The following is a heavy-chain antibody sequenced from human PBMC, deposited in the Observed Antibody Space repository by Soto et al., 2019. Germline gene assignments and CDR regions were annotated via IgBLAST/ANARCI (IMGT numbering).Heavy chain of an antibody. V-gene: IGHV1-18*04. CDR3: ARDHDVLRFSGWFDP. CDR1: GYTFTSYG. D-gene: IGHD3-3*01. J-gene: IGHJ5*02. Sequence: QVQLVQSGAEVKKPGASVKVSCKASGYTFTSYGISWVRQAPGQGLEWMGWISAYNGNTNYAQKLQGRVTMTTDTSTSTDYMELRSLRSDDTAVYYCARDHDVLRFSGWFDPWGQGTLVTVSS. CDR2: ISAYNGNT.